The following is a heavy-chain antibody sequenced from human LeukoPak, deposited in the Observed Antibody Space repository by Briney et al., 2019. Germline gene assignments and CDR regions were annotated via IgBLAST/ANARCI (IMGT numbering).Heavy chain of an antibody. V-gene: IGHV1-18*01. CDR2: SSVYNGNT. Sequence: ASVKVSCKAFGYTFMSYGLHWVRQAPGQGLEWMGWSSVYNGNTKYAQKFQGRVTMTTDTTTNTAYMELRTLISDDTAVYYCARDPANITIVRGANFDYWGQGTLVTVSS. D-gene: IGHD3-10*01. J-gene: IGHJ4*02. CDR3: ARDPANITIVRGANFDY. CDR1: GYTFMSYG.